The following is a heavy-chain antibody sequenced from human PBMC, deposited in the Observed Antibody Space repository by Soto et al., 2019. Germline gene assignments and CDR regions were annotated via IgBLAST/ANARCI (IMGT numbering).Heavy chain of an antibody. J-gene: IGHJ4*02. CDR3: AKDFPICYGDYTLDY. CDR1: GFTFSSYG. D-gene: IGHD4-17*01. Sequence: PGGSLRLSCAASGFTFSSYGMHWVRQAPGKGLEWVAVISYDGSNKYYADSVKGRFTISRDNSKNALYLQMNSLRAEDTAVYYCAKDFPICYGDYTLDYWGQGTLVTVSS. V-gene: IGHV3-30*18. CDR2: ISYDGSNK.